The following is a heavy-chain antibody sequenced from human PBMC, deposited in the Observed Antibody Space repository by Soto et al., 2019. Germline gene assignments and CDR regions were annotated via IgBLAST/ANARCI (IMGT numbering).Heavy chain of an antibody. CDR1: GFTVSNYY. CDR2: IYSGGST. Sequence: GSLRLSCAASGFTVSNYYMSWVRQAPGKGLEWVSIIYSGGSTYYADSVKGRFTISRDNSKNTLYFQMNSLRAEDTAVYYCARALSRSWALDYWGQGTLVTVSS. V-gene: IGHV3-53*01. CDR3: ARALSRSWALDY. D-gene: IGHD7-27*01. J-gene: IGHJ4*02.